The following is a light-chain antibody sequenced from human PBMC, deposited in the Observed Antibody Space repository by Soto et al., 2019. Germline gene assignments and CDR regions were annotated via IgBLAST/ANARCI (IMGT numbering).Light chain of an antibody. CDR3: QHYGSSPWT. CDR1: QSVTSGF. J-gene: IGKJ1*01. Sequence: EIVLTQSPGILSLSPGERATLSCRASQSVTSGFLAWYQQKPGQAPRLLIFGAYVRATGIPDRFSGSGSGTDFALIISTLEPEAFAVYYCQHYGSSPWTFGQGTKVEIK. CDR2: GAY. V-gene: IGKV3-20*01.